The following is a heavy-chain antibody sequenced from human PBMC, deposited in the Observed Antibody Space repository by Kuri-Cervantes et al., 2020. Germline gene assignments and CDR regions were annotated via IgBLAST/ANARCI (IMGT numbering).Heavy chain of an antibody. Sequence: GESLKISCAASGLTFSSYAMHWVRQAPGKGLEWVAVISYDGSNKYHADSVKGRFTISRDNSKNTLYLQMNSLRDEDTAVYYCARDQGRELSPLDCWGQGTLVTVSS. D-gene: IGHD3-10*01. CDR2: ISYDGSNK. J-gene: IGHJ4*02. CDR3: ARDQGRELSPLDC. CDR1: GLTFSSYA. V-gene: IGHV3-30-3*01.